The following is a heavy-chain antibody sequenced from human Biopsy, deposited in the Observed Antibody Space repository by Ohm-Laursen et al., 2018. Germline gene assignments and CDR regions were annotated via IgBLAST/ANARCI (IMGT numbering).Heavy chain of an antibody. J-gene: IGHJ3*02. CDR2: LCYDGTNK. CDR3: ARPTNARAGGAPFDI. CDR1: GFSFSSYG. V-gene: IGHV3-33*01. D-gene: IGHD1-1*01. Sequence: RSLRLSCAASGFSFSSYGMHWVRQAPGKGLEWVAVLCYDGTNKYYADSVKGRFTISRDNSKNTLYLQMNSLRAEDTAMYYCARPTNARAGGAPFDIWGQGTMVTVSS.